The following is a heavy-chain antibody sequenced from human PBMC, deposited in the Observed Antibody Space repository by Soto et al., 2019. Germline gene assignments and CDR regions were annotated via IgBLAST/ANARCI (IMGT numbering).Heavy chain of an antibody. V-gene: IGHV3-48*01. D-gene: IGHD2-15*01. J-gene: IGHJ4*02. CDR2: ISSSSSTI. CDR1: GFTFSSYS. CDR3: ARDLCSGGSCYPTFDY. Sequence: EVQLVESGGGLVQPGGSLRLSCAASGFTFSSYSMNWVRQAPGKGLEWVSYISSSSSTIYYADSVKGRFTISRDNAKNSLYLQMNSLRAEDTAVYYCARDLCSGGSCYPTFDYWRQGTLVTVSS.